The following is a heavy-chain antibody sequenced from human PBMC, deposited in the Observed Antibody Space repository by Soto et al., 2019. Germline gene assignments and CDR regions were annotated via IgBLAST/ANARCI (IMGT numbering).Heavy chain of an antibody. J-gene: IGHJ5*02. CDR1: GGTFSSYT. CDR3: ARDRGWGGTTIIVWFDP. V-gene: IGHV1-69*04. Sequence: GASVKVSCKASGGTFSSYTISWVRQAPGQGLEWMGRIIPILGIANYAQKFQGRVTITADKSTSTAYMELSSLRSEDTAVYYCARDRGWGGTTIIVWFDPWGQRTLVTVSS. CDR2: IIPILGIA. D-gene: IGHD1-7*01.